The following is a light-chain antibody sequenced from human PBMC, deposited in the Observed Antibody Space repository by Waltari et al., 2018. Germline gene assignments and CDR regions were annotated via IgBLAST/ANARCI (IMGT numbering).Light chain of an antibody. CDR1: SLRRYS. CDR3: LSRDITSTRF. Sequence: SSELTQDPAVSVALGQTVRITCQGDSLRRYSASWYQQRPVQAPILVLYGQDNRPSGIPDRFAASTSGDTATLTITGTQAEDEADYYCLSRDITSTRFFGGGTRLTV. V-gene: IGLV3-19*01. J-gene: IGLJ2*01. CDR2: GQD.